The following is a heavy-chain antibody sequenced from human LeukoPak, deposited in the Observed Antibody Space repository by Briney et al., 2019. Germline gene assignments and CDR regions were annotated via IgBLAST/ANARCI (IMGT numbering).Heavy chain of an antibody. D-gene: IGHD3-9*01. CDR2: IILIFGTG. J-gene: IGHJ6*04. V-gene: IGHV1-69*05. CDR1: GGTFTSYA. Sequence: SVKLSCKASGGTFTSYAISWVRQAPGPGLEWMGGIILIFGTGNYAQKFQGRVTITTAKSTSTAYMELSSLRSEDTAVYYCARDDNYDILTGYYVGYYYYGMDVWGKGTTVTVSS. CDR3: ARDDNYDILTGYYVGYYYYGMDV.